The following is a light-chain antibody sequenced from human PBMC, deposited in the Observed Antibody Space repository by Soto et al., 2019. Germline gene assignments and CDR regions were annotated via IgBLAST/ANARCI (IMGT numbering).Light chain of an antibody. Sequence: EIVMTQSPATLSVSPGARATLSCRASQSVSSNVAWYQQKPGQAPRLLIYGASTRATGIPARFSGSGSGTEFTLTISSLQSEDFAVYYCQQYNNWPVTFGQGTKVEIK. CDR2: GAS. CDR1: QSVSSN. J-gene: IGKJ1*01. V-gene: IGKV3-15*01. CDR3: QQYNNWPVT.